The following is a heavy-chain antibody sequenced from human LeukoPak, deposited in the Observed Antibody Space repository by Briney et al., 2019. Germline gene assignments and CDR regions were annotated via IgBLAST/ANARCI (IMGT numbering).Heavy chain of an antibody. CDR1: GFTFSSYW. J-gene: IGHJ4*02. CDR3: AKDLTDHGNFDY. CDR2: IRYDGSDK. V-gene: IGHV3-30*02. D-gene: IGHD4-17*01. Sequence: PGGSLRLSCAASGFTFSSYWMSWVRQAPGKGLEWVAFIRYDGSDKYYADSVKGRLTISRDNSKNTLYLQMNSLRAEDTAVYYCAKDLTDHGNFDYWGQGTLVTVSS.